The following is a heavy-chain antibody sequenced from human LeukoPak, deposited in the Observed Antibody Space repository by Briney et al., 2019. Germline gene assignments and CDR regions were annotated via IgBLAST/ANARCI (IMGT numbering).Heavy chain of an antibody. J-gene: IGHJ5*02. D-gene: IGHD3/OR15-3a*01. CDR2: ISGSATNT. CDR1: GFTFSNYG. CDR3: AKGTAYYSLGP. V-gene: IGHV3-23*01. Sequence: GGPLRLSCAASGFTFSNYGMSWVRQAPGKGLEWVSHISGSATNTYYAASVKGRFTISRDNSKNTLYLQMNSLRAEDTAMYYCAKGTAYYSLGPWGQGTLATVSS.